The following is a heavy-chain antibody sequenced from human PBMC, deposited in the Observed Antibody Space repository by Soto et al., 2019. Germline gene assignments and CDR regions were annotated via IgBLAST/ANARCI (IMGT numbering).Heavy chain of an antibody. D-gene: IGHD4-17*01. CDR3: AMVTTVTSSYYHYGMDV. J-gene: IGHJ6*02. Sequence: GGSLRLSCAASGFTFSSYWMHWVRQAPGKGLVWVSLINSDGSSTTYADSVKGRFTISRDNAKNTLYLQMNSLRAEDTAVYYCAMVTTVTSSYYHYGMDVWGQGTTVTVSS. CDR1: GFTFSSYW. V-gene: IGHV3-74*01. CDR2: INSDGSST.